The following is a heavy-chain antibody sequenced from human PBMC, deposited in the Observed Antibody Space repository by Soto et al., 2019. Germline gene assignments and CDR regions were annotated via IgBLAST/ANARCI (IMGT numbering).Heavy chain of an antibody. Sequence: QVQLVQSGAEVKKPGSSVKVSCKASGGTFSSYAISWVRQAPGQGLEWMGGIIPIFGTANYAQKFQGRVTITADESTSTAYMELSSLRSEDTAVYYCARDRYLSGSYHSAPFDYWGQGTLVTVSS. CDR2: IIPIFGTA. CDR1: GGTFSSYA. D-gene: IGHD1-26*01. J-gene: IGHJ4*02. V-gene: IGHV1-69*01. CDR3: ARDRYLSGSYHSAPFDY.